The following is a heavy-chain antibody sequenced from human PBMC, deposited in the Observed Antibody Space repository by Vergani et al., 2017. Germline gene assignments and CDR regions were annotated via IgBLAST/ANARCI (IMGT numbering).Heavy chain of an antibody. D-gene: IGHD3-9*01. CDR3: ARQNYDILTGLDAFDI. Sequence: QVQLVQSGAEVKKPGSSVKVSCKASGGTFSSYAISWVRQAPGQGLEWMGGIIPIFGTANYAQKFQGRVTITADESTSTAYMELSSLRSEDTAVYYCARQNYDILTGLDAFDIWGQGTMVTVSS. J-gene: IGHJ3*02. CDR2: IIPIFGTA. V-gene: IGHV1-69*01. CDR1: GGTFSSYA.